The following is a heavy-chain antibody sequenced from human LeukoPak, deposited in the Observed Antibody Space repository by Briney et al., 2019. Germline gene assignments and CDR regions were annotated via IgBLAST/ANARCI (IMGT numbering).Heavy chain of an antibody. CDR2: ISSSGETT. Sequence: SGRSLRLSCAASGFSFSNFEMNWVSRAPGKGLEWVSYISSSGETTLYADSVQGRFTISRDNAKNSLYLQMNSLRVDDSALYYCATRRPPHRGPFESWGQGSLVTVSS. CDR1: GFSFSNFE. J-gene: IGHJ4*02. V-gene: IGHV3-48*03. D-gene: IGHD3-16*01. CDR3: ATRRPPHRGPFES.